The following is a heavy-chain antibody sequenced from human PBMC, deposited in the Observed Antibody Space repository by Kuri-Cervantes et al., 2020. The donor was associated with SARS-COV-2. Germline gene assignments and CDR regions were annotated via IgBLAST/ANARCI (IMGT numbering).Heavy chain of an antibody. J-gene: IGHJ5*02. CDR2: IYYSGST. D-gene: IGHD4-11*01. CDR1: GGSVSSGSYY. Sequence: SETLSLTCTVSGGSVSSGSYYWSWIRQPPGKGLEWIGYIYYSGSTYYNPSLKSRVTISVDTSKNQFSLKLSSVTAADTAVYYCAREGLQGVGWFDPWGQGTLVTVSS. V-gene: IGHV4-61*01. CDR3: AREGLQGVGWFDP.